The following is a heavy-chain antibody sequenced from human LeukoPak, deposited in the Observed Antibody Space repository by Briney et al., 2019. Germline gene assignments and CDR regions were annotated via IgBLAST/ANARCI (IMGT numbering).Heavy chain of an antibody. Sequence: GESLKTSCKGSGYSFTSYWIGWVRQMPGKGLEWMGIIYPGDSDTRYSPSFQGQVTISADKSISTAYLQWSSLKASDTAMYYCARLPYYYDSSGYERAYYYYGMDVWGQGTTVTVSS. V-gene: IGHV5-51*01. CDR2: IYPGDSDT. D-gene: IGHD3-22*01. CDR3: ARLPYYYDSSGYERAYYYYGMDV. CDR1: GYSFTSYW. J-gene: IGHJ6*02.